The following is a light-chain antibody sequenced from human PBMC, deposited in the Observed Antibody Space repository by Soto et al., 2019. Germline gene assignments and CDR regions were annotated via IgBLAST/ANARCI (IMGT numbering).Light chain of an antibody. V-gene: IGKV1-39*01. CDR2: ATS. Sequence: DIQMAQSPSSLSASVGDRVTITCLASQRNSSYINWYTQKPWKAPKLPIYATSSLQSGEQSRFRGRGSGTDLTLTISSLQPEDFETYYCQQRYSTPITFGKRVRL. CDR1: QRNSSY. J-gene: IGKJ5*01. CDR3: QQRYSTPIT.